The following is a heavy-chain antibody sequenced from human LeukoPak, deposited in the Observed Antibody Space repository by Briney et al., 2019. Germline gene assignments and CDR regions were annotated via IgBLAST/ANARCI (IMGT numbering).Heavy chain of an antibody. D-gene: IGHD6-13*01. CDR2: IGTAGDT. CDR1: GLTFSSYD. J-gene: IGHJ4*02. V-gene: IGHV3-13*01. Sequence: GGSLRLSCAASGLTFSSYDMHWVRQATGKGLEWVSAIGTAGDTYYPGSVKGRFTISRENAKNSLYLQMNSLRAEDTAVYYCAKDDSSSWYVDLDYWGQGTLVTVSS. CDR3: AKDDSSSWYVDLDY.